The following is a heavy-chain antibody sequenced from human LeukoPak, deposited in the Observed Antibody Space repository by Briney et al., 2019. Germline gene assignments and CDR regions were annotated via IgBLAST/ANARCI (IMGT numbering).Heavy chain of an antibody. J-gene: IGHJ6*03. CDR3: ARLEPYSSSWDYYYYYMDV. CDR2: INHSGST. CDR1: GGSFSGYY. V-gene: IGHV4-34*01. Sequence: PSETLSLTCAVYGGSFSGYYWSWLRQPPGKGLEWIGEINHSGSTNYNPSLKSRVTISVDTSKNQFSLKLSSVTAADTAVYYCARLEPYSSSWDYYYYYMDVWGKGTTVTVSS. D-gene: IGHD6-6*01.